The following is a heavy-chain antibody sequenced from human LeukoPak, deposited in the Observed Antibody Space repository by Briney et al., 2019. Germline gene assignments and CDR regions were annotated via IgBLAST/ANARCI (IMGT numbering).Heavy chain of an antibody. V-gene: IGHV3-21*01. J-gene: IGHJ4*02. CDR3: ARPKYNWNYGPLNY. Sequence: GSLRLSCAASGFTFSSYSMNWVRQAPGKGLEWVSSISSSSSYIYYADSVKGRFTISRDNAKNSLYLQMNSLRAEDTAVYYCARPKYNWNYGPLNYWGQGTLVTVSS. CDR2: ISSSSSYI. D-gene: IGHD1-7*01. CDR1: GFTFSSYS.